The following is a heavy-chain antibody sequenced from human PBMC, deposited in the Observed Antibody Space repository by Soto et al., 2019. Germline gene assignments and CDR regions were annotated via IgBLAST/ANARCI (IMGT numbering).Heavy chain of an antibody. Sequence: QVQLQESGPGLVKPSQTLSLTCTVSGGSISSGGYYWSWIRQHPGKGLEWIGYIYYSGSTYYNPSRQSRVTITVVTSKYQVSLKLSSVTAADTAVYYWARVYNWNYALWGQGTLVTVSS. V-gene: IGHV4-31*03. CDR3: ARVYNWNYAL. D-gene: IGHD1-1*01. J-gene: IGHJ4*02. CDR1: GGSISSGGYY. CDR2: IYYSGST.